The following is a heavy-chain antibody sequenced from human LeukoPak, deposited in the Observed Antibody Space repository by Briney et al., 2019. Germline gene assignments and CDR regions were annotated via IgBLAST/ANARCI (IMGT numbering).Heavy chain of an antibody. CDR1: GFTVSSSY. D-gene: IGHD2-2*01. J-gene: IGHJ4*02. CDR2: TYADGYT. V-gene: IGHV3-53*01. CDR3: ARGLRHCDRTSCFQPFDC. Sequence: GGSLRLSCAASGFTVSSSYMTWVRQAPGKGLEWVSITYADGYTFYADSVKGRFTISRDSSKNTLCLQMNSLRAGDTAMYYCARGLRHCDRTSCFQPFDCWGQGTLVTVSS.